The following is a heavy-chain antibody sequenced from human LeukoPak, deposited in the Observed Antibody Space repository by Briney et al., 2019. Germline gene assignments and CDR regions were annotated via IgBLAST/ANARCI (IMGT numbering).Heavy chain of an antibody. Sequence: GGSLRLSCAASGFTFSNFAMTWVRQAPGKGLEWVSSIVGSSSTYYADSVKGRFTISRDNAKNSLYLQMNSLRAEDTAVYYCARTSSSVLDYWGQGTLVTVSS. CDR3: ARTSSSVLDY. J-gene: IGHJ4*02. D-gene: IGHD5/OR15-5a*01. CDR1: GFTFSNFA. V-gene: IGHV3-69-1*01. CDR2: IVGSSST.